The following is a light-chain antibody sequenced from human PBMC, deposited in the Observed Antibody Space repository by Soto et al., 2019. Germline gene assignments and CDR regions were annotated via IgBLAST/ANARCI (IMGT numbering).Light chain of an antibody. J-gene: IGLJ3*02. V-gene: IGLV2-23*01. CDR2: ENT. CDR3: CSYAGGNTLM. CDR1: HSDIGSYDL. Sequence: QSALTQPDSVSGSPGQSITISCMGTHSDIGSYDLVSWYQQFPGKAPQLIIYENTRRPSGVSDRFSGSKSGNTASLTISGLQPEDESDYYCCSYAGGNTLMFGVGTKRTVI.